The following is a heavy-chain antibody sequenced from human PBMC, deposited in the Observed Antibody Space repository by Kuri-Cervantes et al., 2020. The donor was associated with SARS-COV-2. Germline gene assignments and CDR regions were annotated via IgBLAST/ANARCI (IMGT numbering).Heavy chain of an antibody. CDR2: INPNSGGT. J-gene: IGHJ3*02. Sequence: ASVKVSCKASGYTFTGYYMHWVRQAPGQGLEWMGWINPNSGGTNYAQKFQGRVTMTRDTSISTAYMELSSLRSEDTAVYYCATVGRVGLRGGDAFDIWGQGTMVTVSS. CDR1: GYTFTGYY. V-gene: IGHV1-2*02. D-gene: IGHD3-10*01. CDR3: ATVGRVGLRGGDAFDI.